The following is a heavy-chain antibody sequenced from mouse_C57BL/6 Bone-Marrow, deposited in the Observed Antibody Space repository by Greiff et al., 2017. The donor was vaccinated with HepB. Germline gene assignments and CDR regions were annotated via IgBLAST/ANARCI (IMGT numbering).Heavy chain of an antibody. CDR2: ISNGGGST. V-gene: IGHV5-12*01. CDR3: ARHALNGKDWYFDV. J-gene: IGHJ1*03. D-gene: IGHD4-1*01. Sequence: EVKVVESGGGLVQPGGSLKLSCAASGFTFSDYSMSWVRQTPEKRLEWVAYISNGGGSTYYPDTVKGRFTISRDNAKNTLYLQMSRLKSEDTAMYYCARHALNGKDWYFDVWGTGTTVTVSS. CDR1: GFTFSDYS.